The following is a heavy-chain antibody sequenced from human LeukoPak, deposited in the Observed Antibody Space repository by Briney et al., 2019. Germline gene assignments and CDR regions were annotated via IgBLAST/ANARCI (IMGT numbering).Heavy chain of an antibody. CDR3: ARQGGYYGSGSYYPAAYFDY. CDR2: IYYSGST. D-gene: IGHD3-10*01. CDR1: GGSISSSSYY. Sequence: SETLSLTCTVSGGSISSSSYYWGWIRQPPGKGLEWIGSIYYSGSTYYNPSLKSRATISVDTSKNQFSLKLSSVTAADTAVYYCARQGGYYGSGSYYPAAYFDYWGQGTLVTVSS. J-gene: IGHJ4*02. V-gene: IGHV4-39*01.